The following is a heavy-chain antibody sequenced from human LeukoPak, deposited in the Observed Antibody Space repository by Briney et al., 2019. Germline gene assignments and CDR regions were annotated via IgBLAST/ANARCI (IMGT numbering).Heavy chain of an antibody. CDR1: GYTFTCYD. V-gene: IGHV1-8*03. CDR2: MNPNSGST. CDR3: ARCRSTVHPYYFEY. D-gene: IGHD4-17*01. Sequence: ASVKVSCKASGYTFTCYDINWVRQATGQGLEWMGWMNPNSGSTGYAQKFQGRVTITRNTSISTAYMELSGLRSEDTAVYYCARCRSTVHPYYFEYWGQGTLVTVSS. J-gene: IGHJ4*02.